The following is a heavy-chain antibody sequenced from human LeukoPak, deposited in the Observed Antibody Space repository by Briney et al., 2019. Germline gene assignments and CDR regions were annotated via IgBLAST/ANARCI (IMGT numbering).Heavy chain of an antibody. V-gene: IGHV1-8*01. D-gene: IGHD6-19*01. CDR1: GYTFTSYD. CDR3: ARSGHSSGCNWFDP. J-gene: IGHJ5*02. Sequence: ASVKVSCKASGYTFTSYDFNWLRQATGQGPEWMGWMNPNSGATGYAQKFQGRVTMTRDSSTSTVYMELSSLRSEDTAVYYCARSGHSSGCNWFDPWGQGTLVTVSS. CDR2: MNPNSGAT.